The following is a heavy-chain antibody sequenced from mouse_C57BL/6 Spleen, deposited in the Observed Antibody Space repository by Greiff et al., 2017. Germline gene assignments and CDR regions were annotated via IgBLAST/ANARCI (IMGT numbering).Heavy chain of an antibody. CDR2: ISDGGSYT. V-gene: IGHV5-4*01. CDR3: ARLDSSGYVAWFAY. J-gene: IGHJ3*01. CDR1: GFTFSSYA. Sequence: EVQVVESGGGLVKPGGSLKLSCAASGFTFSSYAMSWVRQTPEKRLEWVATISDGGSYTYYPDTVKGRFTISRDNAKNNLYLQMSHLKSEDTAMYYCARLDSSGYVAWFAYWGQGTLVTVSA. D-gene: IGHD3-2*02.